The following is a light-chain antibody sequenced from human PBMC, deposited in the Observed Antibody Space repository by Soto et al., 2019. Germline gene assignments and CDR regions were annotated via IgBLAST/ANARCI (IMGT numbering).Light chain of an antibody. CDR3: QQRSNWPPIT. Sequence: IVLTQSPATLSLSPGERATLSCRASRSLSSDYLAWYQQQPGQAPRLLFYHASRRATGTPDRFSGSGSGTDFTLTISRLEPEDAAVYYCQQRSNWPPITFGQGTRLEIK. CDR1: RSLSSDY. CDR2: HAS. V-gene: IGKV3D-20*02. J-gene: IGKJ5*01.